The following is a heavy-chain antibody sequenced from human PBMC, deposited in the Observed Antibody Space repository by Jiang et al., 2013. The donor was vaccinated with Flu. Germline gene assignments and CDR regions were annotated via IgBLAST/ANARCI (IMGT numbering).Heavy chain of an antibody. V-gene: IGHV3-15*01. Sequence: EVQLVESGGGVVQPGRSLRLSCAATGFSFGHAWMSWVRQAPGKGLEWIGRIKTTSEGATTDYTAPVKGRFSISRDDSKDTVFLQMNNLKNEDTAVYYCTHLIGAADQIYWGQGT. J-gene: IGHJ1*01. D-gene: IGHD6-13*01. CDR1: GFSFGHAW. CDR2: IKTTSEGATT. CDR3: THLIGAADQIY.